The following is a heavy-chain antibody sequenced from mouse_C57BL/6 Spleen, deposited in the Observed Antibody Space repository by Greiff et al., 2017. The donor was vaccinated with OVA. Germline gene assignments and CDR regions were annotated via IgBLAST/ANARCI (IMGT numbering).Heavy chain of an antibody. CDR2: INPSTGGT. CDR3: ARSGEDFDV. J-gene: IGHJ1*03. Sequence: EVHLVESGPELVKPGASVKISCKASGYSFTGYYMNWVKQSPEKSLEWIGEINPSTGGTTYNQKFKAKATLTVDKSSSTAYMQLKSLTSEDSAVYYCARSGEDFDVWGTGTTVTVSS. CDR1: GYSFTGYY. V-gene: IGHV1-42*01. D-gene: IGHD3-2*02.